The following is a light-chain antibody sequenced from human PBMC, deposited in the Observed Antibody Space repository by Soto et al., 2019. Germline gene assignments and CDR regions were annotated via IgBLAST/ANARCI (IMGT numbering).Light chain of an antibody. J-gene: IGKJ5*01. CDR2: DAS. Sequence: EIVLTQSPATLSLSPGERATLSCRASQSVSSYLAWYQQKPGQAPRLLIYDASNRATGIPARFSGSGSGTDFTLTISSLQAEDVAVYYCQQFYTTPNTFGQGTRLEIK. V-gene: IGKV3-11*01. CDR1: QSVSSY. CDR3: QQFYTTPNT.